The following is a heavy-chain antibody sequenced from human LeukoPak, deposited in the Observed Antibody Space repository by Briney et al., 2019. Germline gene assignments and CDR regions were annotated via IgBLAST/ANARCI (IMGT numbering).Heavy chain of an antibody. CDR1: GGSISGSSYY. D-gene: IGHD4-17*01. CDR3: ARSSEYGDPFNY. CDR2: IYYSGST. J-gene: IGHJ4*02. Sequence: SETLSLTCTVSGGSISGSSYYLGWIRQTPGKGLEWIGTIYYSGSTYYSPSLKSRVTISVDTSKNQFSLKLNSVTAADTAVYYCARSSEYGDPFNYWGQGTLVTVSS. V-gene: IGHV4-39*01.